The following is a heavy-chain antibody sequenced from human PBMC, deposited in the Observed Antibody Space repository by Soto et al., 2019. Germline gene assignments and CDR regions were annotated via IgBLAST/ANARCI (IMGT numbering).Heavy chain of an antibody. V-gene: IGHV3-30-3*01. Sequence: GGSLRLSCAASGFTFSSYAMHWVRQAPGKGLEWVAVISYDGSNKYYADSVKGRFTISRDNSKNTLYLQMNSLRAEDTAVYYCARDRPRGYSYGYFDYWGQGTLVTVSS. J-gene: IGHJ4*02. CDR1: GFTFSSYA. CDR2: ISYDGSNK. D-gene: IGHD5-18*01. CDR3: ARDRPRGYSYGYFDY.